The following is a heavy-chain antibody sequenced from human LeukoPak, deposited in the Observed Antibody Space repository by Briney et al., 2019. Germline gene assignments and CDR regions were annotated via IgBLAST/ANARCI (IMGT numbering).Heavy chain of an antibody. CDR1: GGSISSSSSY. J-gene: IGHJ4*02. CDR3: ARHSVGSRYYFDF. Sequence: SETLSLTCIVSGGSISSSSSYWDWIRQPPGKGLEWIGYIYFSGSTYYNPSLKSRVTISVDTSKNQFSLELSSVTAADTAVYYCARHSVGSRYYFDFWGQGTLVTVSS. CDR2: IYFSGST. D-gene: IGHD2-2*01. V-gene: IGHV4-39*01.